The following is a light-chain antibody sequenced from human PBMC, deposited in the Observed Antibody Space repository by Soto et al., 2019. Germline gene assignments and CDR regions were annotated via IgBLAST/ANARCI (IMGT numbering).Light chain of an antibody. CDR3: SSYTSSSTDV. CDR1: RSDVGGYNY. CDR2: DVS. J-gene: IGLJ1*01. V-gene: IGLV2-14*01. Sequence: QSVLTQPASVSGSPGQSITISCTGTRSDVGGYNYVFWYQQHPGKAPKLMIYDVSNRPSGVSNRFSGSKSGNTASLTISGLQAEDEANYYCSSYTSSSTDVFGTGTKVTVL.